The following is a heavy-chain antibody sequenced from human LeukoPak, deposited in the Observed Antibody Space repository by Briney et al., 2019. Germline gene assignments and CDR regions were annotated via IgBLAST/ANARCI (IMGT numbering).Heavy chain of an antibody. J-gene: IGHJ3*02. CDR1: GFTFRSYA. V-gene: IGHV3-23*01. D-gene: IGHD3-22*01. Sequence: GGSLRLSGGASGFTFRSYAMSGVRQAPGKGLEGVSAISGSGGSTYYADSVKGRFTISRDNSKNTLYLQMNSLRAEDTAVYYCAKFDYYDSSGYYNKVLDAFDIWGQGTMVTVSS. CDR2: ISGSGGST. CDR3: AKFDYYDSSGYYNKVLDAFDI.